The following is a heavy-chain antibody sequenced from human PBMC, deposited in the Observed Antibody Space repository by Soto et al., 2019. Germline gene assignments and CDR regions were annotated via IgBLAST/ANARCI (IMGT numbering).Heavy chain of an antibody. D-gene: IGHD5-18*01. J-gene: IGHJ4*02. CDR3: AKDSEERGYSDGTFDY. V-gene: IGHV3-23*01. CDR2: ISGSGGST. CDR1: GFTFSSYA. Sequence: GGSLRLSCAASGFTFSSYAMSWVRQAPGKGLEWVSAISGSGGSTYYADSVKGRFTISRDNSKNTLYLQMNSLRAEDTAVYYCAKDSEERGYSDGTFDYWGQGTLVTVSS.